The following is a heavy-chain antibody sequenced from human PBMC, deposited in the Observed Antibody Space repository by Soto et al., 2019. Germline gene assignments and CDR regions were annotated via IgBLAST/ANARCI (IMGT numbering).Heavy chain of an antibody. CDR2: INPSGGST. CDR1: GYTFTSYY. J-gene: IGHJ6*02. CDR3: ARGGRHSGSNYYYYGMDV. D-gene: IGHD1-26*01. V-gene: IGHV1-46*03. Sequence: QVQLVQSGAEVKKPGASVKVSCKASGYTFTSYYMHWVRQAPGQGLEWMGIINPSGGSTSYAQKXQGRVAMTRDXXTXAXXMERSSLRSEDTAVYYCARGGRHSGSNYYYYGMDVWGQGTTVTVSS.